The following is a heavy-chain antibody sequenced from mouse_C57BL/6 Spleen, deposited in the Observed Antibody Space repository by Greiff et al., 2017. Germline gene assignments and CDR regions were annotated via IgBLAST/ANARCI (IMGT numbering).Heavy chain of an antibody. J-gene: IGHJ1*03. Sequence: QVQLQQPGAELVKPGASVKMSCKASGYTFTSYWITWVKQRPGQGLEWIGDIYPGSGSTNYNEKFKSKATLTVDASSSTAYMQLSSLTSEDSAVYYCARYGNPRDWYFDVWGTGTTVTVSS. CDR1: GYTFTSYW. CDR3: ARYGNPRDWYFDV. V-gene: IGHV1-55*01. CDR2: IYPGSGST. D-gene: IGHD2-1*01.